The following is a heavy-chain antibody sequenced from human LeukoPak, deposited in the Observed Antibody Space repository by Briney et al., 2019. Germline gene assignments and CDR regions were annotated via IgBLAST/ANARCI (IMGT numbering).Heavy chain of an antibody. CDR1: GYTFTSYY. CDR2: NDPNSGAT. J-gene: IGHJ4*02. V-gene: IGHV1-2*02. D-gene: IGHD3-22*01. CDR3: ARANPYDNNGYSPELRY. Sequence: AASVKVSCKTSGYTFTSYYIHWLRQAPGQGFEWMGWNDPNSGATKYEHFQGRVTMTTDTSISTAYMDLNSLRSDDTAIYFCARANPYDNNGYSPELRYWGQGTLVTVSS.